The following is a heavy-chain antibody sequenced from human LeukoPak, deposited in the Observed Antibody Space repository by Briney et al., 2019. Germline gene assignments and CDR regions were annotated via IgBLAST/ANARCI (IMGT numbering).Heavy chain of an antibody. CDR3: AKDQPHSIAVALGGFDY. J-gene: IGHJ4*02. CDR1: GFSFGSYA. Sequence: PGGSLRLSCAASGFSFGSYALTWVRQAPGKGLEWVSAIIVSGGTTYTAHPVKGRFTISRENSKNTPYLQINSLRAEDTAVYYCAKDQPHSIAVALGGFDYWGQGTLVTVSS. V-gene: IGHV3-23*01. CDR2: IIVSGGTT. D-gene: IGHD6-19*01.